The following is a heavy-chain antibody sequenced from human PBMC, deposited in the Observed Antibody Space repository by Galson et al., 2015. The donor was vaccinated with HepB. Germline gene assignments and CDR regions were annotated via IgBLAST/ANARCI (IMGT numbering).Heavy chain of an antibody. D-gene: IGHD3-10*01. V-gene: IGHV3-30*02. J-gene: IGHJ4*02. CDR1: GFTFSSYG. CDR2: IRYDGSNK. CDR3: AKDFSPLLWFGELFDY. Sequence: SLRLSCAASGFTFSSYGMHWVRQAPGKGLEWVAFIRYDGSNKYYADSVKGRFTISRDNSKNTLYLQMNSLRAEDTAVYYCAKDFSPLLWFGELFDYWGQGTLVTVSS.